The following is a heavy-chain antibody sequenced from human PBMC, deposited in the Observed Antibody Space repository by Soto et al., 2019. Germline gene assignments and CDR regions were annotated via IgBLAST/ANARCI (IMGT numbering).Heavy chain of an antibody. CDR3: AHSHYYGSGVDAFDI. Sequence: QITLKESGPTLVKPTQTLTLTCTFSGFSLITSGVGVGWIRQPPGKALEWLALIYWDDDKRYSPSLKSRLTITKDTSKNQVVLTMTNMDPVDTATYYCAHSHYYGSGVDAFDIWGQGTMVTVSS. CDR2: IYWDDDK. D-gene: IGHD3-10*01. CDR1: GFSLITSGVG. J-gene: IGHJ3*02. V-gene: IGHV2-5*02.